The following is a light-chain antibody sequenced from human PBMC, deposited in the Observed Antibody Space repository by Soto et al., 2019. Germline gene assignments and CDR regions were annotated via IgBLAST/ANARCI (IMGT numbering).Light chain of an antibody. CDR2: DAS. Sequence: EIVLTQSPATLSLSPGERATLSCRARQSVSNYVAWYQQKPGQAPRLLIYDASNRASGIPARFSGSGSGTEFTLTISRLDPEDFAVYSCQQRSNWPPVTFGGGTKVEIK. CDR3: QQRSNWPPVT. J-gene: IGKJ4*01. V-gene: IGKV3-11*01. CDR1: QSVSNY.